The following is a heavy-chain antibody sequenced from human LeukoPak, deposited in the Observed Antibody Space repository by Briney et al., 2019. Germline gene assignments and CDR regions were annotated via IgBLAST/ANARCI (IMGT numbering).Heavy chain of an antibody. D-gene: IGHD6-13*01. J-gene: IGHJ4*02. Sequence: AGGSLRLSCAASGFTFSTYAMSWVRQAPGKGLEWVSAIGGSGDFTYYAEYVRGRFTISRDNSKKTLYPQMNSLRAEDTAVYYCARDQPGIPWGQGTLVTVSS. V-gene: IGHV3-23*01. CDR2: IGGSGDFT. CDR3: ARDQPGIP. CDR1: GFTFSTYA.